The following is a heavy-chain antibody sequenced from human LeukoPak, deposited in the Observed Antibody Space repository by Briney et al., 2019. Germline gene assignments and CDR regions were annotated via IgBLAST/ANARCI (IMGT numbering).Heavy chain of an antibody. V-gene: IGHV3-7*01. CDR1: GFTFSSYW. CDR2: IKQDGSEK. J-gene: IGHJ4*02. CDR3: ARDYSRLGDSSSYYY. Sequence: GGSLRLSRAASGFTFSSYWMSWVRQAPGKGLEWVANIKQDGSEKYYVDSVKGRFTISRDNAKNSLYLQMNSLRAEDTAVYYCARDYSRLGDSSSYYYWGQGTLVTVSS. D-gene: IGHD3-22*01.